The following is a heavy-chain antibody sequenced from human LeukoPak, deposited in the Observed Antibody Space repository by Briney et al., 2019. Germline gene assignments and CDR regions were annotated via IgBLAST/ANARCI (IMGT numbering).Heavy chain of an antibody. J-gene: IGHJ3*02. CDR2: IYYSGST. CDR1: GGSVSSGSYY. V-gene: IGHV4-31*03. CDR3: ARVGRLGIAAAGRIAFDI. Sequence: SETLSLTCTVSGGSVSSGSYYWSWIRQHPGKGLEWIGYIYYSGSTYYNPSLKSRVTISVDTSKNQFSLKLSSVTAADTAVYYCARVGRLGIAAAGRIAFDIWGQGTMVTVSS. D-gene: IGHD6-13*01.